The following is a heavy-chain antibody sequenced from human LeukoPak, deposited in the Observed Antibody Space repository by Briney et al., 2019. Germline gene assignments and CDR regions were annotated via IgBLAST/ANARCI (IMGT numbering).Heavy chain of an antibody. D-gene: IGHD3-9*01. CDR3: ARDYDILTGHGASDAFDI. CDR2: ISAYNGNT. V-gene: IGHV1-18*04. CDR1: GYTFTGYY. Sequence: ASVKVSCKASGYTFTGYYMHWVRQAPGQGLEWMGWISAYNGNTNYAQKLQGRVTMTTDTSTSTAYMELRSLRSDDTAVYYCARDYDILTGHGASDAFDIWGQGTMVTVSS. J-gene: IGHJ3*02.